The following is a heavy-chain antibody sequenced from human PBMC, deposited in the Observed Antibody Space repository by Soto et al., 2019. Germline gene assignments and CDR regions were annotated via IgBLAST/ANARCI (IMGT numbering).Heavy chain of an antibody. V-gene: IGHV2-5*02. Sequence: QITLNESGPTQVKPRQTLTLTCTFSGFSLTTSGVGVGWIRQSPGKAPEWLALIYWDDDKRYSPSLKSRLTNTKDPSKNQVVLTLADLDPADTATYYCAHRVLRTVFGLVTTTAIYFDFWGQGTPVAVSS. CDR2: IYWDDDK. CDR3: AHRVLRTVFGLVTTTAIYFDF. CDR1: GFSLTTSGVG. D-gene: IGHD3-3*01. J-gene: IGHJ4*02.